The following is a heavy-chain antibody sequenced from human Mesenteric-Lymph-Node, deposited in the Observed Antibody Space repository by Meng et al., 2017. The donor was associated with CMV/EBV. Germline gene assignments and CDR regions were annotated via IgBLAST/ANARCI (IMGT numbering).Heavy chain of an antibody. CDR3: AKDGLALRTPRNNYFDY. Sequence: GESLKISCAASGFTFSSYAMHWVRQAPGKGLEYVSAISSNGGSTYYADSVKGRFTISRDNSKNTLYLQMGSLRAEDMAVYYCAKDGLALRTPRNNYFDYWGQGTLVTVSS. CDR1: GFTFSSYA. D-gene: IGHD1-14*01. J-gene: IGHJ4*02. V-gene: IGHV3-64*02. CDR2: ISSNGGST.